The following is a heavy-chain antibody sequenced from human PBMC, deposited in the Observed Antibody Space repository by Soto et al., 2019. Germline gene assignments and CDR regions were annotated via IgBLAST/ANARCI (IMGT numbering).Heavy chain of an antibody. V-gene: IGHV3-9*01. CDR2: ISWNSGSI. CDR3: AKDRRAFTIFGVVIIPSLMDV. CDR1: GFTFDDYA. Sequence: GGSLRLSCAASGFTFDDYAMHWVRQAPGKGLEWVSGISWNSGSIGYADSVKGRFTISRDNAKNSLYLQMNSLRAEDTALYYCAKDRRAFTIFGVVIIPSLMDVWGQGTTVTVSS. D-gene: IGHD3-3*01. J-gene: IGHJ6*02.